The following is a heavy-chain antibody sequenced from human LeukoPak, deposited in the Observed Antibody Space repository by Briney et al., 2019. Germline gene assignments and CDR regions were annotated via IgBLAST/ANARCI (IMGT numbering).Heavy chain of an antibody. Sequence: SETLSLTCTVSGGSIISSIHYWAWIRQLPGKGLEWIGSIYYNGGTFYSPSLKSRASISVDTSKNQFSLKLSSVTAADTSVYFCAREDASAADYWGQGTLVTVSS. CDR1: GGSIISSIHY. V-gene: IGHV4-39*01. CDR2: IYYNGGT. CDR3: AREDASAADY. D-gene: IGHD6-13*01. J-gene: IGHJ4*02.